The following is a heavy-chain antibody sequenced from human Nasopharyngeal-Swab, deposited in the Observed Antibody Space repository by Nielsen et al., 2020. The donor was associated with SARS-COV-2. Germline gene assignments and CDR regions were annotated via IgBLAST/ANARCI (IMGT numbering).Heavy chain of an antibody. CDR2: IWYDGSNK. D-gene: IGHD5-18*01. Sequence: WIRQPPGKGLEWVAVIWYDGSNKYYADSVKGRFTISRDNSKNTLYLQMNSLRAEDTAAYYCARVPGDTAMASDYWGQGTLVTVSS. CDR3: ARVPGDTAMASDY. V-gene: IGHV3-33*01. J-gene: IGHJ4*02.